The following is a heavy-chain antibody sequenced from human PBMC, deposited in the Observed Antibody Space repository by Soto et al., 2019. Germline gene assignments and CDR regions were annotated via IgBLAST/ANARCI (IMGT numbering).Heavy chain of an antibody. CDR2: ISYDGSNK. Sequence: PGGSLRLSCAASGLTFSSYAMHWVRQAPGKGLEWVAVISYDGSNKYYADSVKGRFTISRDNSKNTLYLQMNSLRAEDTAVYYCARDLKIFGEFYGMDVWGQGTTVTGSS. CDR1: GLTFSSYA. CDR3: ARDLKIFGEFYGMDV. J-gene: IGHJ6*02. D-gene: IGHD3-3*01. V-gene: IGHV3-30-3*01.